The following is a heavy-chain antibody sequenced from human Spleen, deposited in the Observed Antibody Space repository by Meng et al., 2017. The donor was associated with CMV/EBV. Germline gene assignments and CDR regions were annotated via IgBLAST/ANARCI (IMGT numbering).Heavy chain of an antibody. J-gene: IGHJ6*02. D-gene: IGHD6-6*01. CDR3: ARDATSSSSPYYGVDV. CDR1: GFPFSNYE. CDR2: ISSGSGSI. V-gene: IGHV3-48*03. Sequence: GESLKISCAASGFPFSNYEMNWVRQAPGKGLEWVSCISSGSGSIYYADSVKGRFTISRDNAKNSLYLQMSSLRVEDTAVYYCARDATSSSSPYYGVDVWGQGTTVTVSS.